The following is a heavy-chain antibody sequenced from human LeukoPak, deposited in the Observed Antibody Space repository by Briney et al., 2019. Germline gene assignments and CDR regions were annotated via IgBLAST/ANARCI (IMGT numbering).Heavy chain of an antibody. V-gene: IGHV4-39*01. J-gene: IGHJ2*01. CDR2: IYYSGST. CDR1: GGSISSSSYY. Sequence: SETLSLTCTVSGGSISSSSYYWGWIRQPPGKGLEWIGSIYYSGSTYSNPSLKSRVTISEDTSKDQFSLKLSSVTAADTAVYYCARHHTAMANRYFDLWGRGTLVTVSS. CDR3: ARHHTAMANRYFDL. D-gene: IGHD5-18*01.